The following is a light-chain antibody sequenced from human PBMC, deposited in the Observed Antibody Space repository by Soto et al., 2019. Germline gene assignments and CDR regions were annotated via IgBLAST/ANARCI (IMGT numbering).Light chain of an antibody. V-gene: IGKV1-6*01. CDR2: GTS. Sequence: AIQVTQSPSSLSASVGDRVTITCRASQVIGSDLGWYQQKPGKAPKLLIYGTSKLHSGVPSRFNGSGSGTDFTLTISSLQPEDFATYYGLQESNYPRTFGQGTKLEIK. J-gene: IGKJ2*02. CDR3: LQESNYPRT. CDR1: QVIGSD.